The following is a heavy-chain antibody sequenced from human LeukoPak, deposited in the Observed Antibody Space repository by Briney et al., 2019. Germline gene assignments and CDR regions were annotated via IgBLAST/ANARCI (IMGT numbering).Heavy chain of an antibody. CDR2: INPSGGST. Sequence: GASVKVSCKASGYTFTSCYMHWVRQAPGQGLEWMGIINPSGGSTSYAQKFQGRVTMTRDTSTSTVYMELSSLRSEDTAVYYCARVGQLTGHYDYWGQGTLVTVSS. V-gene: IGHV1-46*01. J-gene: IGHJ4*02. D-gene: IGHD3-9*01. CDR3: ARVGQLTGHYDY. CDR1: GYTFTSCY.